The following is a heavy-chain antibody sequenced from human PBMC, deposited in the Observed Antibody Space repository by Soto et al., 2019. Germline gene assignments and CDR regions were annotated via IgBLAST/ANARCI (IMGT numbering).Heavy chain of an antibody. D-gene: IGHD3-22*01. CDR2: INPSGGST. J-gene: IGHJ4*02. Sequence: ASVKVSCKASGGTFSSYTISWVRQAPGQGLEWMGIINPSGGSTSYAQKFQGRVTMTRDTSTSTVYMELSSLRSEDTAVYYCARDFEGGSSGYWYYWGQGTLVTVSS. CDR3: ARDFEGGSSGYWYY. V-gene: IGHV1-46*01. CDR1: GGTFSSYT.